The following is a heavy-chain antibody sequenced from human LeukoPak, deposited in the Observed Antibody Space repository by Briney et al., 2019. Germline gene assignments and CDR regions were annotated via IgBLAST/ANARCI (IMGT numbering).Heavy chain of an antibody. CDR2: IYYSGST. CDR1: GGSISSSSYY. J-gene: IGHJ4*02. Sequence: SETLSLTCAVSGGSISSSSYYWGWIRQPPGKGLEWIGSIYYSGSTYYNPSLKSRVTISVDTSKNQFSLKLSSVTAAGTAVYYCAREKPRETCDYWGQGTLVTVSS. CDR3: AREKPRETCDY. V-gene: IGHV4-39*07. D-gene: IGHD1-26*01.